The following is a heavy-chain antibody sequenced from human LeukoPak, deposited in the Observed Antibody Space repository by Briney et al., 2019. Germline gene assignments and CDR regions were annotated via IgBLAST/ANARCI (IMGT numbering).Heavy chain of an antibody. CDR2: IYYSGST. Sequence: SETLSLTCTVSGGSISSYYWSWIRQPPGKGLEWIGYIYYSGSTNYNPSLKSRVTISVDTSKNQFSLKLSSVTAADTAVYYCARGGYSSGWYTKNVWGQGTLVTVSS. D-gene: IGHD6-19*01. V-gene: IGHV4-59*08. CDR1: GGSISSYY. J-gene: IGHJ4*02. CDR3: ARGGYSSGWYTKNV.